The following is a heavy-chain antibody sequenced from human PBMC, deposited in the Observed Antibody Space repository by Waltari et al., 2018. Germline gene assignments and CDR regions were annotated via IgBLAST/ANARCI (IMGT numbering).Heavy chain of an antibody. CDR2: IYSSGST. D-gene: IGHD3-22*01. V-gene: IGHV4-59*08. J-gene: IGHJ4*02. CDR1: GGSISTYY. Sequence: QVQLQESGPGLVKPSETLSLTCTVSGGSISTYYWSWIRQPPGKGLEWIGYIYSSGSTNYNPSLRSRVTISVDTSKSQFSLKLSSVTAADTALYYCARRRDTSGYLDYWGQGNPVTVSS. CDR3: ARRRDTSGYLDY.